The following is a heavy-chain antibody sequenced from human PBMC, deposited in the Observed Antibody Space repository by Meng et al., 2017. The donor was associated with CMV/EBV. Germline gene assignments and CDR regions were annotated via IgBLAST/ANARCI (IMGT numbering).Heavy chain of an antibody. V-gene: IGHV3-30*04. CDR1: GFSFSHYA. CDR2: ISSDGSFK. CDR3: ARERGGGLWLDY. J-gene: IGHJ4*02. Sequence: GGSLRLSCVASGFSFSHYAMHWVRQAPGKGLEWVADISSDGSFKYYADSVKGRLTISRDNYKSTVYLQMDGLRTEDTAIYYRARERGGGLWLDYWGQGTLVTVSS. D-gene: IGHD3-10*01.